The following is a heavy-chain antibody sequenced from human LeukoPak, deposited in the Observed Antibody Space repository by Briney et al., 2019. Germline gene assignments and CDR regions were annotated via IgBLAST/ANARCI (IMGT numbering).Heavy chain of an antibody. D-gene: IGHD3-16*01. CDR1: GFTFSSHG. CDR3: ARWGDNKILDY. CDR2: IWYDASEK. Sequence: AGSLRLSCVASGFTFSSHGMHWVRQAPGKGLESVAVIWYDASEKYYADSVKGRFTISRDNSKNTLYLQMNSLRAEDTAVYYCARWGDNKILDYWGQGTLVTVSS. V-gene: IGHV3-33*01. J-gene: IGHJ4*02.